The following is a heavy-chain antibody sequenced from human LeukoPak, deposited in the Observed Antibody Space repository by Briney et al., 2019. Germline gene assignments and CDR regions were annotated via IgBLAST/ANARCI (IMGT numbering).Heavy chain of an antibody. V-gene: IGHV4-39*01. CDR1: GGSISSSSYY. CDR3: ARQVRDYYDSSGWYFDL. D-gene: IGHD3-22*01. CDR2: IYYSGST. J-gene: IGHJ2*01. Sequence: SETLSLTSTVSGGSISSSSYYWGWIRQPPGKGLEWIGSIYYSGSTYYNPSLKSRVTISVDTSKNQFSLKLSSVTAADTAVYYCARQVRDYYDSSGWYFDLWGRGTLVTVSS.